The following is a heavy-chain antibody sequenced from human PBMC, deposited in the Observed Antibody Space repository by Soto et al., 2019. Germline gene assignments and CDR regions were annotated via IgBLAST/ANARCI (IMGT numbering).Heavy chain of an antibody. CDR2: ISGSGGST. D-gene: IGHD2-21*01. J-gene: IGHJ4*02. V-gene: IGHV3-23*01. Sequence: EVQLLESGGGLVQPGGSLRLSCAASGFTFSSYAMSWVRQAPGKGLEWVSAISGSGGSTYYADSVKGRFTISRDNAKNSLYLQMNSLRDEDTAVYYCARVPQGHIVVVPAGRYFDYWGQGTLVTVSS. CDR1: GFTFSSYA. CDR3: ARVPQGHIVVVPAGRYFDY.